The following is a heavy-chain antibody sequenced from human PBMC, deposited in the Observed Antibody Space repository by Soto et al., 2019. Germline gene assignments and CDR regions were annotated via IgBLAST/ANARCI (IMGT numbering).Heavy chain of an antibody. CDR2: ILYSGST. Sequence: SETLSLTCTVSGGSISTYYWIWIRQAPGKGLEWIGYILYSGSTNYNPSLSSRVTMSRDTSTNQFSLKLSSVTTADMAVYYCARGGGTGNWFDPWGQGTLVTVSS. V-gene: IGHV4-59*01. CDR3: ARGGGTGNWFDP. D-gene: IGHD1-1*01. CDR1: GGSISTYY. J-gene: IGHJ5*02.